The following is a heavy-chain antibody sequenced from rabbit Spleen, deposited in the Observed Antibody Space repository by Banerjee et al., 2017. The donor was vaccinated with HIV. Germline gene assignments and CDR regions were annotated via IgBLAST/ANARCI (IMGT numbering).Heavy chain of an antibody. V-gene: IGHV1S40*01. Sequence: QSLEESGGDLVKPGASLTLTCTASGFTLNNYYMWWVRQAPGKGLEWIACIYAGSSDSTYSATWAKGRFTLSKTSSTTVTLQMTSLTAADTATYFCARDTGTSFSTYGMDLWGQGTLVTVS. J-gene: IGHJ6*01. CDR2: IYAGSSDST. CDR1: GFTLNNYY. D-gene: IGHD8-1*01. CDR3: ARDTGTSFSTYGMDL.